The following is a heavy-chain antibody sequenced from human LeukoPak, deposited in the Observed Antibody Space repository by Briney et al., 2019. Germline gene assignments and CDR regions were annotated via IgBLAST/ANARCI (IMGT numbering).Heavy chain of an antibody. D-gene: IGHD3-22*01. J-gene: IGHJ6*03. CDR2: IFSSGST. CDR3: AREYYFDSNGFLNYYYYMDV. V-gene: IGHV4-4*07. CDR1: GGSISSYY. Sequence: PSETLSLTCTVSGGSISSYYWSWIRQPAGKGLEWIGRIFSSGSTNYNPSLKSRVTMSIDTSKNQFSLKLSSVTAADTAVYYCAREYYFDSNGFLNYYYYMDVWGKGTTVTVSS.